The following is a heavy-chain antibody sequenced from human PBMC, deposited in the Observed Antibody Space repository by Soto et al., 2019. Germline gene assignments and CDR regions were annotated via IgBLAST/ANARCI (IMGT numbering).Heavy chain of an antibody. CDR3: ARSNTIFGVAQVNYYYYYYMYV. D-gene: IGHD3-3*01. CDR2: MNPNSGNT. Sequence: GASGKVSCKASGYTFTSYDINWVRQATGQGLEWMGWMNPNSGNTGYAQKFQGRVTMTRNTSISTAYMELSSLRSEDTAVYYCARSNTIFGVAQVNYYYYYYMYVWGKGTTVTVSS. J-gene: IGHJ6*03. V-gene: IGHV1-8*01. CDR1: GYTFTSYD.